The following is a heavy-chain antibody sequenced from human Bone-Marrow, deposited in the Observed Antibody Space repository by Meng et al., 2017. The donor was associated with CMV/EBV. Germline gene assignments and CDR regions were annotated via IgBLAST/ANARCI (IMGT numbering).Heavy chain of an antibody. Sequence: ASVKVSCKASGYTFTSYGISWVRQAPGQGLEWMGWMNPNSGNTGYAQKFQGRVTMTRNTSISTAYMELSSLRAEDTAVYYCARDRLEWTDYYYYYGMDVWGQGTTVTVSS. D-gene: IGHD3-3*01. CDR2: MNPNSGNT. CDR1: GYTFTSYG. CDR3: ARDRLEWTDYYYYYGMDV. V-gene: IGHV1-8*02. J-gene: IGHJ6*02.